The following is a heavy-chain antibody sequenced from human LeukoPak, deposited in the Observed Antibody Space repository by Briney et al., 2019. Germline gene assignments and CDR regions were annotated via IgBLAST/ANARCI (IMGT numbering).Heavy chain of an antibody. Sequence: GGSLRLSCAASGFTFSSYSMNWVRQAPGKGLEWVSSIHSSTSYIYYSDSVKGRFTISRDNAKSSLYLQMNSLRAEDTAVYYCARDNAGEIWGQGTLVTVSS. CDR1: GFTFSSYS. CDR3: ARDNAGEI. J-gene: IGHJ4*02. CDR2: IHSSTSYI. D-gene: IGHD2-8*01. V-gene: IGHV3-21*01.